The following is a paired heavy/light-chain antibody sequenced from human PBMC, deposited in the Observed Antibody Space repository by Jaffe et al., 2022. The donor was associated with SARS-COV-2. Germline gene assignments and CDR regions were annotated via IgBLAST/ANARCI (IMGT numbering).Light chain of an antibody. V-gene: IGKV3-20*01. CDR3: QQYGSSPT. CDR1: QSVSSSY. J-gene: IGKJ1*01. Sequence: EIVLTQSPGTLSLSPGERATLSCRASQSVSSSYLAWYQQKPGQAPRLLIYGASSRATGIPDRFSGSGSGTDFTLTISRLEPEDFAVYYCQQYGSSPTFGQGTKVEIK. CDR2: GAS.
Heavy chain of an antibody. Sequence: QVQLQESGPGLVKPSETLSLTCSVSGGSISSYYWSWIRQPPGKGLEWIGYIYYTGSTNYNSSLKSRVTISVDTSKNQFSLKLSSVTAADTAVYYCARDKTPKNYYDSRGYSPVDAFDIWGQGTVVTVSS. CDR1: GGSISSYY. CDR3: ARDKTPKNYYDSRGYSPVDAFDI. CDR2: IYYTGST. J-gene: IGHJ3*02. V-gene: IGHV4-59*01. D-gene: IGHD3-22*01.